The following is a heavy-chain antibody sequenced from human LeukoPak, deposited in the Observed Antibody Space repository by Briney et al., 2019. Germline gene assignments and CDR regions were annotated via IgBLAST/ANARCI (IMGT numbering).Heavy chain of an antibody. J-gene: IGHJ4*02. CDR3: ARGPRGSYSGYFDY. Sequence: ASVKVSCKASGYIFTSYGISWVRQAPGQGLEWMGWISAYNGNTNYAQKLQGRVTMTTDTSTSTAYMELRSLRSDDTAVYYCARGPRGSYSGYFDYWGQGTLVTVSS. V-gene: IGHV1-18*01. D-gene: IGHD1-26*01. CDR1: GYIFTSYG. CDR2: ISAYNGNT.